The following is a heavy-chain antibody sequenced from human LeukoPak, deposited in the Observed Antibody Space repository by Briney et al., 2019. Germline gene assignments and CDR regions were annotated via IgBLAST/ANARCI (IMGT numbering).Heavy chain of an antibody. J-gene: IGHJ4*02. V-gene: IGHV4-59*01. CDR3: ARSPRWLYFDY. CDR1: GGSISSYY. Sequence: PSETLSLTCTVSGGSISSYYWSWVRQPPGKGLEWIGDFYNSGNTNYNPSLKSRVTMSVDTSQNRFSLKLSSVTAADTAVYYCARSPRWLYFDYWGQGTLDTVSS. CDR2: FYNSGNT. D-gene: IGHD5-12*01.